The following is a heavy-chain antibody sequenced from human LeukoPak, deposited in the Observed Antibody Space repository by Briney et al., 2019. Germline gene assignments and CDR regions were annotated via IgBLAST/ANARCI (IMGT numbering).Heavy chain of an antibody. CDR3: ATPLDYYDSSGDHQEGD. J-gene: IGHJ4*02. V-gene: IGHV3-7*03. D-gene: IGHD3-22*01. CDR1: GFTFSGCW. Sequence: GGSLRLSCAASGFTFSGCWMTWVRQAPGKGLEWVANIKEDGSKKNYVDSVKGRFTIFRDNVKNSLYLQMNSLGAEDTAVYYCATPLDYYDSSGDHQEGDWGQGTLVTVSS. CDR2: IKEDGSKK.